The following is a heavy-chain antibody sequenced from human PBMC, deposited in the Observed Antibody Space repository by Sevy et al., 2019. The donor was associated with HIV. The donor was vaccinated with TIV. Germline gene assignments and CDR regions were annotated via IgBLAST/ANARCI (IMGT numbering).Heavy chain of an antibody. V-gene: IGHV3-11*01. CDR1: GFTFSDYY. CDR3: ARALGGIYDYVWGSYRPSYLDY. CDR2: ISSSGSTI. D-gene: IGHD3-16*02. Sequence: GGSLRLSCAASGFTFSDYYMSWIRQAPGKGLEWVSYISSSGSTIYYADSVKGRFTISRDNAKNSLYLQMNSLRAEDTAVYYCARALGGIYDYVWGSYRPSYLDYWGQGTLVTVSS. J-gene: IGHJ4*02.